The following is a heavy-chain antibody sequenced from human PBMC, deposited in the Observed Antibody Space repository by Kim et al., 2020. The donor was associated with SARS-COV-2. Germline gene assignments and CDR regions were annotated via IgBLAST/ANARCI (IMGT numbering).Heavy chain of an antibody. V-gene: IGHV3-23*01. J-gene: IGHJ4*02. Sequence: GRFTISRDNSKNTLYLQMNSLRAEDKAVYYCAKESTNYYGSGDSNRHFDYWGQGTLVTVSS. CDR3: AKESTNYYGSGDSNRHFDY. D-gene: IGHD3-10*01.